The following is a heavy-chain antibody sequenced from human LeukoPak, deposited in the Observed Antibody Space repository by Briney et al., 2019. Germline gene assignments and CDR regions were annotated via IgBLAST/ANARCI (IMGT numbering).Heavy chain of an antibody. Sequence: ASVKVSCKASGYTFTGYYMHWVRQAPGRGPEWMGRINPNSGGTNYAQKFQGRVTMTRDTSISTAYMELSRLRSDDTAVYYCARDSLRSGYSYGLVDYFDYWGQGTLVTVSS. V-gene: IGHV1-2*06. J-gene: IGHJ4*02. CDR1: GYTFTGYY. CDR3: ARDSLRSGYSYGLVDYFDY. D-gene: IGHD5-18*01. CDR2: INPNSGGT.